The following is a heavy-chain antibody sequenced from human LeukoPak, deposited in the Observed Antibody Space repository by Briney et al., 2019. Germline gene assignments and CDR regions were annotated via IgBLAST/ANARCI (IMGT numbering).Heavy chain of an antibody. CDR1: GYTFTSYA. V-gene: IGHV7-4-1*02. CDR3: AREPLSSSWSYYYYYGMDV. D-gene: IGHD6-13*01. CDR2: INTNTGNP. Sequence: AASVKVSCKASGYTFTSYAMNWVRQAPGQGLEWMGWINTNTGNPTYAQGFTGRFVFSLDTSVSTAYLQISSLKAEDTAVYYCAREPLSSSWSYYYYYGMDVWGQGTTVTVSS. J-gene: IGHJ6*02.